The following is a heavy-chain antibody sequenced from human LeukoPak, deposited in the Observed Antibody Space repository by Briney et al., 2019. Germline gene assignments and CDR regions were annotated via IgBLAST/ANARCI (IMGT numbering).Heavy chain of an antibody. V-gene: IGHV3-21*04. CDR1: GFTFSSYS. Sequence: GGSLRLSCAASGFTFSSYSMNWVRQAPGKGLEWVSSISSSSSYIYYADSVKGRFTISRDNAKNSLYLQMNSLRAEDTAVYYCAKENEGYSYGYAVDYWGQGTLVTVSS. D-gene: IGHD5-18*01. CDR2: ISSSSSYI. J-gene: IGHJ4*02. CDR3: AKENEGYSYGYAVDY.